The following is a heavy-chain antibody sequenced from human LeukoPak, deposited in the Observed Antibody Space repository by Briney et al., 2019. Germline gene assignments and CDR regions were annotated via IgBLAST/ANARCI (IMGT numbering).Heavy chain of an antibody. CDR3: ARAASYYYDSSGYYIYYFDY. J-gene: IGHJ4*02. V-gene: IGHV4-61*01. CDR2: IYYSGST. Sequence: SETLSLTCTVSVGSVSSGSYYWSWIRQPPGKGLEWIGYIYYSGSTNYNPSLKSRVTISVDTSKNQFSLKLSSVTAADTAVYYCARAASYYYDSSGYYIYYFDYWGQGTLVTVSS. D-gene: IGHD3-22*01. CDR1: VGSVSSGSYY.